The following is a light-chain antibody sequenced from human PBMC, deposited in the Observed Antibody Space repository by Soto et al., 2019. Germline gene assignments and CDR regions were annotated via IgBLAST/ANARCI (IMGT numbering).Light chain of an antibody. V-gene: IGLV2-14*01. CDR1: SSDVGGYNY. Sequence: QSALTQPASVSGSPGQSITMSCTGTSSDVGGYNYVSWYQQHPGKAPKLMIYEVSNRPSGVSNRFSGSKSGHTASLTISGLQAEDEADYYCSSYTSSSTRVFGTGTKVTVL. CDR2: EVS. CDR3: SSYTSSSTRV. J-gene: IGLJ1*01.